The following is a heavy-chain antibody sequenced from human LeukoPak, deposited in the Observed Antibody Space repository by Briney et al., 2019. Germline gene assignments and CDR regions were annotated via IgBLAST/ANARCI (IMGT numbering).Heavy chain of an antibody. V-gene: IGHV3-30-3*01. D-gene: IGHD3-10*01. CDR3: ARDLRGAMTFDYYYGMDV. CDR2: ISYDGSNK. CDR1: GFTFSSYA. J-gene: IGHJ6*02. Sequence: GGSLRLSCAASGFTFSSYAMHWVRQAPGKGLEWVAVISYDGSNKYYADSVKGRFTISRDNSKNTLYLQMNSLRAEDTAVYYCARDLRGAMTFDYYYGMDVWGQGTTVTVSS.